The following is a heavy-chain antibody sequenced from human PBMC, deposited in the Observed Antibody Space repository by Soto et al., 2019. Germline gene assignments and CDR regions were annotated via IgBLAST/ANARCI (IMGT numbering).Heavy chain of an antibody. V-gene: IGHV3-21*06. J-gene: IGHJ3*02. CDR1: GFTFSTYL. Sequence: VQLVEAGGGLVKPGGSLRLSCAASGFTFSTYLMNWVRQAPGKGLEWVSSIKSDSSSLYYADSVKGRFTISGDNAKNSVHLQRNSLRVEDTAPYFCAREPISGPQSGAFAISGQGTMVTVSS. CDR3: AREPISGPQSGAFAI. CDR2: IKSDSSSL. D-gene: IGHD3-3*01.